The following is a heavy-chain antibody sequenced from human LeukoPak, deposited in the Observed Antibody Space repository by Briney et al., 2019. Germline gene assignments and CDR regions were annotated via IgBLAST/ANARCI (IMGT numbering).Heavy chain of an antibody. D-gene: IGHD1-26*01. CDR3: ARHIVGATMRIDY. CDR2: IYYSGST. J-gene: IGHJ4*02. V-gene: IGHV4-39*01. CDR1: DGSISSSTYY. Sequence: SETLSLTCTVSDGSISSSTYYWGWLRQPPGKGLEWIGSIYYSGSTYYNPSLKSRVTMSVDTSKNQFSLKLSSVTAADTAVYYCARHIVGATMRIDYRGQGTLVTVSS.